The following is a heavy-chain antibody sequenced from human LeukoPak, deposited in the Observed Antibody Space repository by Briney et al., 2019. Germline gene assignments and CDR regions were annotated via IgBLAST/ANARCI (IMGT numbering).Heavy chain of an antibody. V-gene: IGHV1-69*06. CDR3: ARDSGDYVCFDY. Sequence: GASVKVSCKASGGTFSSYAISWVRQAPGQGLEWMGGIIPIFGTANYAQKFQGRVTITADKSTSTAYMELSSLRSEDTAVYYCARDSGDYVCFDYWGQGTLVTVSS. CDR2: IIPIFGTA. CDR1: GGTFSSYA. J-gene: IGHJ4*02. D-gene: IGHD4-17*01.